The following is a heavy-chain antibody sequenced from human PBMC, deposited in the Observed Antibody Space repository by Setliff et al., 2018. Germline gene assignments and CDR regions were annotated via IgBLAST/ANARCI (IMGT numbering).Heavy chain of an antibody. D-gene: IGHD5-18*01. J-gene: IGHJ4*02. CDR1: GFTFSDSW. Sequence: GSLRLSCAASGFTFSDSWMSWVRQAPGKGLEWVANINQDGSDKYHADSLKGRFTISRDNAKDSLYLQMNSLRAEDTAVYYCARNTDLRNGFDYWGQGALVTVSS. V-gene: IGHV3-7*01. CDR2: INQDGSDK. CDR3: ARNTDLRNGFDY.